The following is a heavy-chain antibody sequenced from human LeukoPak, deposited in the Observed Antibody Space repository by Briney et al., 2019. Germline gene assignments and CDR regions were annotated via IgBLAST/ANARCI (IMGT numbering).Heavy chain of an antibody. D-gene: IGHD6-13*01. CDR2: INPNSGGT. V-gene: IGHV1-2*02. Sequence: GASVKVSCKASGYTFTGYYTHWVRQAPGQGLEWMGWINPNSGGTNYAQKFQGRVTMTRDTSISTAYMELSRLRSDDTAVYYCARDLGESSSWYHADYYYYMDVWGKGTTVTVSS. J-gene: IGHJ6*03. CDR1: GYTFTGYY. CDR3: ARDLGESSSWYHADYYYYMDV.